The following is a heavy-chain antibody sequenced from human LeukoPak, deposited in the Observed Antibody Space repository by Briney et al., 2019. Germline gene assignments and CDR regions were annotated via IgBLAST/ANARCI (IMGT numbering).Heavy chain of an antibody. CDR1: GGSFSGYY. V-gene: IGHV4-34*01. D-gene: IGHD5/OR15-5a*01. J-gene: IGHJ6*02. Sequence: SETLSLTCAVYGGSFSGYYWSWIRQPPGKGLEWIGEINHSGSTNYNPSLKSRVTISVDTSKNQFSLKLSSVTAADTAVYYCARCHYGMDVWGQGTTVIVSS. CDR2: INHSGST. CDR3: ARCHYGMDV.